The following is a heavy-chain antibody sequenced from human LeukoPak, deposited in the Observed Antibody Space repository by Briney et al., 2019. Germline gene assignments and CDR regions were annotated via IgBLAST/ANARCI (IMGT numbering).Heavy chain of an antibody. D-gene: IGHD1-26*01. J-gene: IGHJ4*02. CDR1: GFTVSSDY. CDR2: VYSGGST. Sequence: GGSLRLSCAASGFTVSSDYMSWVRQAPGKGLEWVSVVYSGGSTHYADSVKGRFTISRDNSKNTLYLHMNSLRAEDTAVYYCATADSGSYYSGFDYWGQGTLVTVSS. V-gene: IGHV3-66*01. CDR3: ATADSGSYYSGFDY.